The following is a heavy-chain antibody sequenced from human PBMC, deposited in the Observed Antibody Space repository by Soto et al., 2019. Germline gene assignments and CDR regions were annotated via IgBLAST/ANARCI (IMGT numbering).Heavy chain of an antibody. D-gene: IGHD3-22*01. CDR1: GYTFTSYA. J-gene: IGHJ1*01. CDR3: ASGWRDSSGYEPPFGFQH. CDR2: INAGNGNT. V-gene: IGHV1-3*01. Sequence: QVQLVQSGAEVKKPGASVKVSCKASGYTFTSYAMHWVRQAPGQRLEWMGWINAGNGNTKYSQKFQGRVTITRDTSASTAYMELSSLRSEDTAVYYCASGWRDSSGYEPPFGFQHWGQGTLVTVSS.